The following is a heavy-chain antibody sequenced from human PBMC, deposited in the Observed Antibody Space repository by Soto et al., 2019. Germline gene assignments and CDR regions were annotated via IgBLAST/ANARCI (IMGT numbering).Heavy chain of an antibody. CDR2: VNPNNGDT. CDR3: AKVSRKGSAIDFDY. Sequence: QVQLVQSGAELKKPGASVKVSCKASGYTFSNYDMNWVRQATGQGPEWIGWVNPNNGDTGYAQKSQGRVTLTTDISTTTAYMELTRLRSEGTAIYYCAKVSRKGSAIDFDYWGQGTVITVSS. V-gene: IGHV1-8*01. D-gene: IGHD3-10*01. CDR1: GYTFSNYD. J-gene: IGHJ4*02.